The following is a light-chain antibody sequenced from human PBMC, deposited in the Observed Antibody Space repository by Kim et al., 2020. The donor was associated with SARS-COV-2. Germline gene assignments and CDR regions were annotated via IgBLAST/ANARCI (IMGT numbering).Light chain of an antibody. V-gene: IGKV3-20*01. J-gene: IGKJ2*03. CDR3: QQYIRSPYS. CDR1: QRISSNY. CDR2: DAS. Sequence: EILLTQSPGTLSLSPGERATLSCRANQRISSNYLAWYQHKPGQSPRLLIHDASNRATGIPDRFSGSGSGTDFTLTISRLEPEDFAVYYCQQYIRSPYSFGKETKLEI.